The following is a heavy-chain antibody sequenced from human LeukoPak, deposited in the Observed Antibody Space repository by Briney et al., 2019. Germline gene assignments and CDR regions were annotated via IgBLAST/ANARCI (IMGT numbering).Heavy chain of an antibody. D-gene: IGHD2-21*02. J-gene: IGHJ5*02. CDR3: ARASRVTAPHNWFDP. Sequence: SETLSLTCTVSGGSIRSYYWSWIRQAPGKELDWIGYISDSGSTNYNPSLKSRVTMSVDTSKNQFSLKLSSVTAADTAVYYCARASRVTAPHNWFDPWGQGTLVTVSS. V-gene: IGHV4-59*12. CDR1: GGSIRSYY. CDR2: ISDSGST.